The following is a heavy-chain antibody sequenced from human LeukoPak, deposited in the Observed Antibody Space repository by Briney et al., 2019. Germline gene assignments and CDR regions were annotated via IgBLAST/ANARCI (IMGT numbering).Heavy chain of an antibody. D-gene: IGHD3-10*01. V-gene: IGHV3-69-1*02. Sequence: TEGSLRLSCAASGFIFSPSGMTWVRRAPGKGLEWASTISYSGSPYYTESVKGRFTISRDNAKNSLYLQMNSLRAEDTAVYYCARDRMVRGVYFDYWGQGTLVTVSS. CDR1: GFIFSPSG. CDR2: ISYSGSP. CDR3: ARDRMVRGVYFDY. J-gene: IGHJ4*02.